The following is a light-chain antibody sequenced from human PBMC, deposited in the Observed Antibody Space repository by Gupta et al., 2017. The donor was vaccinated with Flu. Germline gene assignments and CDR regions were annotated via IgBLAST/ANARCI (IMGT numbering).Light chain of an antibody. J-gene: IGLJ3*02. CDR1: SSNIGNNY. V-gene: IGLV1-51*02. CDR3: GTWDSSLSAGV. Sequence: QSVLTQPPSVSAAPGQKVTISCSGSSSNIGNNYLSWYQQLPGTAPKLLIFENNKRPLGIPDRFSGSKSGTSATLGITGLQTGDDADYYCGTWDSSLSAGVFGGGTKLTVL. CDR2: ENN.